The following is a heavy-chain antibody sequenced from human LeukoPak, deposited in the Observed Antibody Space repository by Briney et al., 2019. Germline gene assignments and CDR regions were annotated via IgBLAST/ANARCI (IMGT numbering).Heavy chain of an antibody. V-gene: IGHV3-53*01. Sequence: PGGSLRLSCAASGFTVSSNYMSWVRQAPGKGLEWVSVIYSGGSTYYADSVKGRFTISRDNSKNTLYLQMNSLRAEDTAVYYCATASSSWFYYMDVWGKGTTVTVSS. J-gene: IGHJ6*03. CDR2: IYSGGST. D-gene: IGHD6-13*01. CDR3: ATASSSWFYYMDV. CDR1: GFTVSSNY.